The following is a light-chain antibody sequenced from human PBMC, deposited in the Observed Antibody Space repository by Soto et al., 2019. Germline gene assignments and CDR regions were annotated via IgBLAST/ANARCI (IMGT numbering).Light chain of an antibody. V-gene: IGLV2-11*01. J-gene: IGLJ1*01. CDR2: VVS. CDR1: NSDVGGYRY. CDR3: CSYAGSYSYV. Sequence: QSALTQPRAVSGSPGQSVTISCTGTNSDVGGYRYASWYQRYPGKATKLMIYVVSKRPSGVPDRFSGSKSVNTASLTISGLQAEDEADYFCCSYAGSYSYVFGTGTKLTVL.